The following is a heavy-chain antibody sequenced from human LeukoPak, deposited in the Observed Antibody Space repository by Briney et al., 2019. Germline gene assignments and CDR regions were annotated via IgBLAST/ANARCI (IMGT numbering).Heavy chain of an antibody. Sequence: ASVKVSRKASGYTFTGYYMHWVRQAPGQGLEWMGWINPNSGGTNYAQKFQGRATMTRDTSISTAYMELSSLRSDDTAVYYCARTRSSWYRYYFDYWGQGTLVTVSS. J-gene: IGHJ4*02. V-gene: IGHV1-2*02. CDR2: INPNSGGT. CDR1: GYTFTGYY. D-gene: IGHD6-13*01. CDR3: ARTRSSWYRYYFDY.